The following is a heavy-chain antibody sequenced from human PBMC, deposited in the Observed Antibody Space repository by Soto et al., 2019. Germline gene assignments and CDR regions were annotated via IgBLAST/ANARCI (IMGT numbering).Heavy chain of an antibody. CDR2: IDPSDSYT. V-gene: IGHV5-10-1*01. D-gene: IGHD6-13*01. Sequence: LGESLKISCKGSGYSFTSYWISWVRQMPGKGLEWMGRIDPSDSYTNYSPSFQGHVTISADKSISTAYLQWSSLKASDTAMYYCARLGVAAAGTRYYYYGMDVWGQGTTVTVSS. CDR3: ARLGVAAAGTRYYYYGMDV. J-gene: IGHJ6*02. CDR1: GYSFTSYW.